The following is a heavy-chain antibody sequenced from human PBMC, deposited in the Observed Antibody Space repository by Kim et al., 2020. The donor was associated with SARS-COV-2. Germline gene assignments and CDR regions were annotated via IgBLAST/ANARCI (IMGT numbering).Heavy chain of an antibody. Sequence: GGSLKLSCAASGFTFSSYGMHWVRQAPGKGLEWVAVISYDGSNKYYADSVKGRFTISRDNSKNTLYLQMNSLRAEDTAVYYCAKDRFEGPEFYYYYGRDVWGQGTTVPVPS. J-gene: IGHJ6*02. V-gene: IGHV3-30*18. CDR1: GFTFSSYG. D-gene: IGHD3-3*01. CDR3: AKDRFEGPEFYYYYGRDV. CDR2: ISYDGSNK.